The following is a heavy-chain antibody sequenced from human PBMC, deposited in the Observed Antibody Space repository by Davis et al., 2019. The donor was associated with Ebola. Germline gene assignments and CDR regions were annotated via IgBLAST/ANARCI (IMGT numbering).Heavy chain of an antibody. V-gene: IGHV3-48*02. J-gene: IGHJ4*02. Sequence: GGSLRLSCSASGFTFSTYNMNWVRQAPGKGLEWLSYIGTSPTSVYYADSVRGRFTVSSDNAKNSVYLQMNSLRDEDTAMYYCARGFSSGIFDNWGQGTLVTVSS. CDR1: GFTFSTYN. D-gene: IGHD5-18*01. CDR2: IGTSPTSV. CDR3: ARGFSSGIFDN.